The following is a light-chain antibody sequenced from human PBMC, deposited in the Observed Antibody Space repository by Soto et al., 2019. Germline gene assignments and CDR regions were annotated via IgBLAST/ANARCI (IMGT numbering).Light chain of an antibody. Sequence: QSALTQPASVSGSPGQSITISCTGTSSDVGGYHYVSWYQQHPGKAPKLMIYEVSNRPSGGSNRFSGSKSGNTASLTLSGLQSEDEADYSCSSYTSSSTVVFGGGTKLTVL. V-gene: IGLV2-14*01. J-gene: IGLJ2*01. CDR1: SSDVGGYHY. CDR3: SSYTSSSTVV. CDR2: EVS.